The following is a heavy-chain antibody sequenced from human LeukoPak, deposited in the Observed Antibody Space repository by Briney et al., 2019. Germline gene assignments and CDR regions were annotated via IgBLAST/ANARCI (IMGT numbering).Heavy chain of an antibody. CDR3: AREFRNVVVSYLDY. CDR1: GYTFTSNY. J-gene: IGHJ4*02. V-gene: IGHV1-46*01. D-gene: IGHD2-2*01. Sequence: ASVKVSCKASGYTFTSNYIHWVRQAPGQGLEWMGMIYPRDGSTSYAQKFQGRVTVTRDTSTSTVHMELSGLRSEDTAVYYCAREFRNVVVSYLDYWGQGTLVAVSS. CDR2: IYPRDGST.